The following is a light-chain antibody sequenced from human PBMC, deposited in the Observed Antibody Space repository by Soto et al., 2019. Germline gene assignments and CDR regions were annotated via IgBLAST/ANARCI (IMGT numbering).Light chain of an antibody. Sequence: QSVLTQPASVSGSPGHSITISCTGTSSDVGDYPNVSWYQQHPGKVPKLIIYEVIHRPSGVTSRFSGSKSENTASLTISGLQAEEEADYYCSSYSATNTIVFGSGTKVTVL. V-gene: IGLV2-14*01. CDR3: SSYSATNTIV. CDR2: EVI. J-gene: IGLJ1*01. CDR1: SSDVGDYPN.